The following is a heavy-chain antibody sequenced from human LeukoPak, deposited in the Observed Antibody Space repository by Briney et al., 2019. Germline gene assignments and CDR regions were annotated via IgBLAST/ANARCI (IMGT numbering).Heavy chain of an antibody. CDR2: IYHSGST. D-gene: IGHD2-15*01. CDR1: GYSISSGYY. CDR3: ARHFLHIVVMGDAFDI. V-gene: IGHV4-38-2*01. J-gene: IGHJ3*02. Sequence: SGTLSLTCAVSGYSISSGYYWGWIRQPPGKGLEWIGSIYHSGSTYYNPSLKSRVTISVDTSKNQFSLKLSSVTAADTAVYYCARHFLHIVVMGDAFDIWGQGTMVTVSS.